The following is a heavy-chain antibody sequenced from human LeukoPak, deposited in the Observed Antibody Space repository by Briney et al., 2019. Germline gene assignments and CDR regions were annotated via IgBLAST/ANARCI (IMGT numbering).Heavy chain of an antibody. Sequence: GRSLRLSCAASGFTFSSYGMHWVRQAPGKGLEWVSVISYDGSNKYYADSVKGRFTISRDNSKNTLYLQMNSLRAEDTAVYYCARGAKRYATRLPDAFDIWGQGTMVTVSS. J-gene: IGHJ3*02. CDR3: ARGAKRYATRLPDAFDI. D-gene: IGHD2-2*01. CDR1: GFTFSSYG. V-gene: IGHV3-30*03. CDR2: ISYDGSNK.